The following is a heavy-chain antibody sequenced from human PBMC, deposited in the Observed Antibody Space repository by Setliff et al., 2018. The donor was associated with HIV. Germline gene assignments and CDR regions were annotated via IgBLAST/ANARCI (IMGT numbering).Heavy chain of an antibody. CDR2: ISDSGST. J-gene: IGHJ5*02. D-gene: IGHD7-27*01. CDR3: ARDLPELTGRSFDP. CDR1: DGSFSDYY. V-gene: IGHV4-59*01. Sequence: SETLSLTCSVSDGSFSDYYWSWIRQPPGKGLELIGYISDSGSTNYNPSLKSRVTISVDTSKNQFSLNLISVTAADTAVYYCARDLPELTGRSFDPWGQGIQVTVS.